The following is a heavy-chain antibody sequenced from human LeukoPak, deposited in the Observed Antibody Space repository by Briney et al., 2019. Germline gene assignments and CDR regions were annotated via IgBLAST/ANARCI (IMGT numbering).Heavy chain of an antibody. V-gene: IGHV4-30-2*01. CDR1: GGSISSGGYS. CDR2: IYHSGST. D-gene: IGHD4-17*01. Sequence: SQILSLTCAVSGGSISSGGYSWRWLRQPPGTGLEWLGYIYHSGSTYYNPSLKSRVTISVDRSKNQFSLKLSSVTAADTAVYYCARTTVTTWWTFDYWGQGTLVTVSS. CDR3: ARTTVTTWWTFDY. J-gene: IGHJ4*02.